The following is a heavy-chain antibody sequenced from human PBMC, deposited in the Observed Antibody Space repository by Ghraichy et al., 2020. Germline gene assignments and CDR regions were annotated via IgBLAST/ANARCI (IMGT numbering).Heavy chain of an antibody. CDR2: ISGSGGST. CDR3: AKDILTGYYKAGYFDY. J-gene: IGHJ4*02. CDR1: GFTFSSYA. Sequence: GGSLRLSCAASGFTFSSYAMSWVRQAPGKGLEWVSAISGSGGSTYYADSVKGRFTISRDNSKNTLYLQMNSLRAEDTAVYYCAKDILTGYYKAGYFDYWGQGTLVTVSS. V-gene: IGHV3-23*01. D-gene: IGHD3-9*01.